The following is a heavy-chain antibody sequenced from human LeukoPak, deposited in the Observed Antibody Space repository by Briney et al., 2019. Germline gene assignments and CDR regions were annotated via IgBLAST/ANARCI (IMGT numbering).Heavy chain of an antibody. Sequence: SVKVSCKASGGTFTSCAISWVRQAPGQGLEWMGRIIPIFGIANYAQKFQGRVTITADKSTSTAYMELSSLRSEDTAVYYCATGPLTTVTTYYYYGMDVWGQGTTVTVSS. J-gene: IGHJ6*02. D-gene: IGHD4-17*01. CDR3: ATGPLTTVTTYYYYGMDV. V-gene: IGHV1-69*04. CDR2: IIPIFGIA. CDR1: GGTFTSCA.